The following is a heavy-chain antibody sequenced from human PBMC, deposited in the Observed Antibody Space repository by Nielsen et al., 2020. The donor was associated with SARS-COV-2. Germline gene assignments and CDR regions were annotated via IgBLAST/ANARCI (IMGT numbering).Heavy chain of an antibody. D-gene: IGHD6-19*01. CDR2: INHSGST. CDR1: GGSFSGYY. J-gene: IGHJ3*02. CDR3: ARERPSSGWPHDAFDI. Sequence: ETLSLTCAVYGGSFSGYYWSWIRQPPGKGLEWIGEINHSGSTNYNPSLKSRVTISVDTSKNQFSLKLSSVTAADTAVYYCARERPSSGWPHDAFDIWGQGTMVTVSS. V-gene: IGHV4-34*01.